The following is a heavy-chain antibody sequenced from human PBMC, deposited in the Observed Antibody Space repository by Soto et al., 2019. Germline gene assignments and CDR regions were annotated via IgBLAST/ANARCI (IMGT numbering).Heavy chain of an antibody. D-gene: IGHD5-18*01. Sequence: GGSLRLSCAASGFTFSSYAMHWVRQAPGKGLEWVAVISYDGSNKYYADSVKGRFTISRDNSKNTLYLQMNSLRAEDTAVYYCARSAGYSYGKVISFDYWGQGTLVTVSS. J-gene: IGHJ4*02. CDR2: ISYDGSNK. V-gene: IGHV3-30-3*01. CDR3: ARSAGYSYGKVISFDY. CDR1: GFTFSSYA.